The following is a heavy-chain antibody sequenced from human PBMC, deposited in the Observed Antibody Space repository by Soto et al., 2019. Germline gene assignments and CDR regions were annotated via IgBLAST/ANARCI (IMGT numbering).Heavy chain of an antibody. V-gene: IGHV1-2*02. CDR1: GYIFTGYY. Sequence: ASVKVSCKASGYIFTGYYINWVREAPGQGLEWMGWINPNSGDTSYLQKFQGRVSMTADTSINTAYMELSRVRSDDTTVYYCARPYCSSNSCHNWFDCWGQGTLVTVSS. CDR2: INPNSGDT. D-gene: IGHD2-2*01. J-gene: IGHJ5*01. CDR3: ARPYCSSNSCHNWFDC.